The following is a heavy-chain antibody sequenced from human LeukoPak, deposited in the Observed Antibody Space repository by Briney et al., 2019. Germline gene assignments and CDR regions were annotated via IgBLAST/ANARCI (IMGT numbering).Heavy chain of an antibody. CDR3: ARARNTAIVGATNDY. CDR1: VGTFSSYA. J-gene: IGHJ4*02. CDR2: IIPIFGTA. V-gene: IGHV1-69*13. D-gene: IGHD1-26*01. Sequence: SVKVSFKASVGTFSSYAISWVRQAPGQGLEWMGGIIPIFGTANYAQKFQGRVTITADESTSTAYMELSSLRSEDAAVYYCARARNTAIVGATNDYWGQGTLVTVSS.